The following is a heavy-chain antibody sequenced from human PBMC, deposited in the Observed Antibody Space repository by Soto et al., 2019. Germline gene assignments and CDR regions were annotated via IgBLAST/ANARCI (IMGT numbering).Heavy chain of an antibody. CDR3: ARDGASSRV. Sequence: SETLSLTCTVSGGSISGYYWSWIRQPPGKGLDWIGFIYYSGSTTYNPSLRSRVTISLDTSKNQFSLRLRSVAAADTAIYYCARDGASSRVWGQGTLVTVSS. J-gene: IGHJ4*02. CDR1: GGSISGYY. D-gene: IGHD6-13*01. V-gene: IGHV4-59*01. CDR2: IYYSGST.